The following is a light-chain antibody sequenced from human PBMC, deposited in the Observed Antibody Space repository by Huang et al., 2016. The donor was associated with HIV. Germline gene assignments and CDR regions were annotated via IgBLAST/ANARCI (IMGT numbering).Light chain of an antibody. Sequence: DIVMTQYPDSLAVSLGERATIKCMSSQSVLRSSNNKNYLVRYQQKSGQPPKLLISWASTRESGVPDRFSGSGSERDFTLTISSLQAEDVAVYYCLQYYSSPYSFGQGTRVEL. CDR2: WAS. CDR3: LQYYSSPYS. CDR1: QSVLRSSNNKNY. V-gene: IGKV4-1*01. J-gene: IGKJ2*01.